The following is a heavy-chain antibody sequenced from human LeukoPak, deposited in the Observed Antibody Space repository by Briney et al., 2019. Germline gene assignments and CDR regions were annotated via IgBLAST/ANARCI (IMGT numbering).Heavy chain of an antibody. D-gene: IGHD3-10*01. CDR3: ARGGFGELSDY. Sequence: ASVKVSCKASGGTFSSYAISWVRQAPGQGLEWMGRIIPILGIANYAQKFQGRVTITADKSTSTAYMELSSLRSEDTAVYYCARGGFGELSDYWGQGTLVTVSS. CDR1: GGTFSSYA. V-gene: IGHV1-69*04. CDR2: IIPILGIA. J-gene: IGHJ4*02.